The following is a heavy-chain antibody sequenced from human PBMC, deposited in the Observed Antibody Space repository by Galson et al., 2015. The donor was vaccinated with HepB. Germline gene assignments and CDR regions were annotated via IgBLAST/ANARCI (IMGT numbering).Heavy chain of an antibody. J-gene: IGHJ5*02. CDR3: ARDSEQQENWFDP. CDR2: INAGNGNT. CDR1: GYTFTSYA. D-gene: IGHD1-26*01. V-gene: IGHV1-3*01. Sequence: SVKVSCKASGYTFTSYAMHWVRQAPGQRLEWMGWINAGNGNTKYSQKFQGRVTITRDTSASTAYMELSSLRSEDTAVYYCARDSEQQENWFDPWGQGTLVTVSS.